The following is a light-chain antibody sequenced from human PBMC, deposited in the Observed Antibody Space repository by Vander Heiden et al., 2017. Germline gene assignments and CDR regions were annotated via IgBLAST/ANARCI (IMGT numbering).Light chain of an antibody. Sequence: DILMTQSPLSLPVTPGEPASISCRSSQSLLHSNGYNCLDWYLQKPGQSPQLLIYLGSNRASGVPDRFSGSGSGTDFTLKISRVEAEDVGVYYCMQALQTPYTFGQGTKLRSN. CDR3: MQALQTPYT. J-gene: IGKJ2*01. V-gene: IGKV2-28*01. CDR1: QSLLHSNGYNC. CDR2: LGS.